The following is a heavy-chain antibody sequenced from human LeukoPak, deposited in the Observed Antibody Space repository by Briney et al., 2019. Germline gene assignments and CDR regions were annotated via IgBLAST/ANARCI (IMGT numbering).Heavy chain of an antibody. Sequence: GGSLRLSCAASGFTFSSYSMNWVRQAPGKGLEWVSFIRYDGSNKYYADSVQGRFTISRDNSNNTVYLYMNSVRTEDTAVYYCAKDHVEGSWGDYYYYYMDVWGKGTTVTISS. CDR3: AKDHVEGSWGDYYYYYMDV. CDR1: GFTFSSYS. V-gene: IGHV3-30*02. J-gene: IGHJ6*03. CDR2: IRYDGSNK. D-gene: IGHD3-16*01.